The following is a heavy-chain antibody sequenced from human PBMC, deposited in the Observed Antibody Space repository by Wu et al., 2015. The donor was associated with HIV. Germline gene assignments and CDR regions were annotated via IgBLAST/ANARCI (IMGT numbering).Heavy chain of an antibody. Sequence: QVHLVQSGAEVKKPGASVKLSCKASGYAFITYYMYWVRQAPGRGLEWMGLIRPYAGDTMYAQNFQGRVVITRDTSTSTVYMELRSLRSEDTAVYYCARDPGGRGVADTRYYGMDVWGQGTTVTVSS. CDR3: ARDPGGRGVADTRYYGMDV. CDR2: IRPYAGDT. D-gene: IGHD6-19*01. V-gene: IGHV1-46*01. CDR1: GYAFITYY. J-gene: IGHJ6*02.